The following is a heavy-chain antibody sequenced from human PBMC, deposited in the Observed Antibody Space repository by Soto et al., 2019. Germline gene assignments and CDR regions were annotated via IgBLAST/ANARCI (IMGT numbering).Heavy chain of an antibody. V-gene: IGHV1-18*01. J-gene: IGHJ5*02. CDR2: ISAYNGNT. Sequence: QVQLVQSGDEEKKPGASVKVSCKASGYTFTSYGISWVRQAPGQGLEWMGWISAYNGNTNYAQKLQGRVTMTTDTSTSTAYMELRSLSSDDTAVYYCARTRYYGSGSYNWFDPWGQGTLVTVSS. CDR3: ARTRYYGSGSYNWFDP. CDR1: GYTFTSYG. D-gene: IGHD3-10*01.